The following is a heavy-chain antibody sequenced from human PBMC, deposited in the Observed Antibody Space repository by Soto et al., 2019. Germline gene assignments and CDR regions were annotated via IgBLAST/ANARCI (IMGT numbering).Heavy chain of an antibody. Sequence: EVQLVESGGGLVQPGGSLRLSCAASGFTFSSYWIHWVRQAPGKGLVWVSRIDSDGSSTNYADSVKGRFTISRDNAKNTLYLQMNSLRAEDTAVYYCARASHPYDDYVPLDHWGQGTLVTVSS. J-gene: IGHJ4*02. CDR2: IDSDGSST. V-gene: IGHV3-74*01. D-gene: IGHD4-17*01. CDR3: ARASHPYDDYVPLDH. CDR1: GFTFSSYW.